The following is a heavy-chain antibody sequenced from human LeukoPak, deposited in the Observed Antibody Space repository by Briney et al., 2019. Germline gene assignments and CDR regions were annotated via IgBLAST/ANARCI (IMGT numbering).Heavy chain of an antibody. CDR1: GYTFTSYD. J-gene: IGHJ3*02. D-gene: IGHD2-15*01. V-gene: IGHV1-8*01. Sequence: ASVKVSCKASGYTFTSYDINWVRQATGQGLEWMGWMNPNSGNTGYAQKFQGRVTMTRDMSTSTVYMELSSLRSEDTAVYYCARDLEGYCSGGSCYSGAFDIWGQGTMVTVSS. CDR3: ARDLEGYCSGGSCYSGAFDI. CDR2: MNPNSGNT.